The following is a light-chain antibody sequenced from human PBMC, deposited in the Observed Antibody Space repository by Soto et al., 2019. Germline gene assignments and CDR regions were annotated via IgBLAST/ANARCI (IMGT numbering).Light chain of an antibody. CDR3: HQYGSSPRT. V-gene: IGKV3-20*01. Sequence: EIVLTQSPGTLSLSPGDRATLSCRASQSVSSNFWAWYQQKPGQAPRLLIYGASIRATGIPGRFSGSGSGTDLTLTIRRLEPEDFAMYCCHQYGSSPRTFGQGTKVEIK. CDR1: QSVSSNF. J-gene: IGKJ1*01. CDR2: GAS.